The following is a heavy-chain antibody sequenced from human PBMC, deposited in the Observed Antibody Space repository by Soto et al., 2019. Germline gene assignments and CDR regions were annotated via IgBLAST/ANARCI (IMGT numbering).Heavy chain of an antibody. CDR3: ARVSIVVVTAIARNPYYFDY. CDR2: ISPSGGST. D-gene: IGHD2-21*02. Sequence: ASVKVSCKASGYTFTSYYMHWVRQAPGQGLEWMGIISPSGGSTSYAQKFQGRVTMTRDTSTSTVYMELSSLRSEDTAVYYCARVSIVVVTAIARNPYYFDYWGQGTLVTVSS. J-gene: IGHJ4*02. CDR1: GYTFTSYY. V-gene: IGHV1-46*01.